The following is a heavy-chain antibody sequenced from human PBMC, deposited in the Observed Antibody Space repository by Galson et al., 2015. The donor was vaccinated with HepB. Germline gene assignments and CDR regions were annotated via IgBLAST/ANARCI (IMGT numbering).Heavy chain of an antibody. J-gene: IGHJ3*02. V-gene: IGHV3-48*02. Sequence: SLRLSCAASGFTFSSYSMNWVRQAPGKGLEWVSYISRSSSTIYYADSVKGRFTISRDNAKNSVYLQMNSLRDEDTAVYYCATRDGYNHRAFDIWGQGTMVTVSS. CDR3: ATRDGYNHRAFDI. CDR2: ISRSSSTI. CDR1: GFTFSSYS. D-gene: IGHD5-24*01.